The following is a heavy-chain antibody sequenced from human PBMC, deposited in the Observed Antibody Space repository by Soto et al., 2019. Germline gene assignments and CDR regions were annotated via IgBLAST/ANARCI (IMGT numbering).Heavy chain of an antibody. J-gene: IGHJ6*02. CDR2: IYHSGST. CDR3: AKYSSSSDYYYGMDV. CDR1: GGSISGSNW. Sequence: SETLSLTCAVSGGSISGSNWWGWVRQPPGKGLEWIGEIYHSGSTNYNPSLKSRVTISVDKSKNQFSLKLSSVTAADTAVYYCAKYSSSSDYYYGMDVWGQGTTVT. V-gene: IGHV4-4*02. D-gene: IGHD6-6*01.